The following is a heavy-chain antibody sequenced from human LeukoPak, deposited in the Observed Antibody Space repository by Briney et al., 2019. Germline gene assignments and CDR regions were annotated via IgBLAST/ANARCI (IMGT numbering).Heavy chain of an antibody. Sequence: WASVKVSCKASGYIFTSYYMRWVRQAPGQGLEWMGIINPRGGSTSYAQKFQGRVTMTRDTSTTTVYMELSSLRSEDTAVYYCARDPTDSSHYYYLGMDVWGQGTTVTVSS. CDR2: INPRGGST. CDR1: GYIFTSYY. CDR3: ARDPTDSSHYYYLGMDV. D-gene: IGHD3-22*01. V-gene: IGHV1-46*01. J-gene: IGHJ6*02.